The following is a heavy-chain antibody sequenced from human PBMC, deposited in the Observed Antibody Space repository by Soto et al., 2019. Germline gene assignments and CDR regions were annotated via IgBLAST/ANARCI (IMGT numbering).Heavy chain of an antibody. CDR3: ARGDSRDGYNWKFDY. V-gene: IGHV4-30-2*01. CDR2: IYHSGST. Sequence: SETLSLTCAVSGGSISSGGYSWSWIRQPPGKGLEWIGYIYHSGSTYYNPSLKSRVTMTRDTSISTAYMELSRLRSDDTAVYYCARGDSRDGYNWKFDYWGQGTLDTVSS. J-gene: IGHJ4*02. CDR1: GGSISSGGYS. D-gene: IGHD1-1*01.